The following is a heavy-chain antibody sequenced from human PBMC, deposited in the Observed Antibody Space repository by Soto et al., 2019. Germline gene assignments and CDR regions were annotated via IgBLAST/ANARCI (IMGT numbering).Heavy chain of an antibody. CDR1: GYTFTDYY. CDR3: ARARWIAVSYYFHX. D-gene: IGHD3-10*01. V-gene: IGHV1-2*02. Sequence: ASMKVSCNTLGYTFTDYYIHWVRQAPGQGLEWMGFIKPDSGGTNYAKRFQGSVTMTRDTSIKTVYMELSRLRPDDTALFFCARARWIAVSYYFHXWGQVGLVTVSX. J-gene: IGHJ4*02. CDR2: IKPDSGGT.